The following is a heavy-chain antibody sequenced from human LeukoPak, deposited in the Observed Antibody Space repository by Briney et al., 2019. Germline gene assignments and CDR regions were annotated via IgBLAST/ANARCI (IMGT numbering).Heavy chain of an antibody. V-gene: IGHV4-39*07. CDR2: IYYSGST. CDR1: GGSISSSSYY. J-gene: IGHJ4*02. CDR3: ARATDYGAVRYFDY. Sequence: SETLSLTCTVSGGSISSSSYYWGWIRQPPGKGLEWIGSIYYSGSTYYNPSLKSRVTISVDTSKNQFSLKLSSVTAADTAVYYCARATDYGAVRYFDYWGQGTLVTVSS. D-gene: IGHD4-17*01.